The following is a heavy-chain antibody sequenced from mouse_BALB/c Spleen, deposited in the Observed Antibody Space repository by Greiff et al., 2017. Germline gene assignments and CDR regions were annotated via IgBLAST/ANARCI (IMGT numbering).Heavy chain of an antibody. D-gene: IGHD2-4*01. CDR3: ARAIYYDYGWYFDV. CDR2: IWGDGST. V-gene: IGHV2-6-7*01. Sequence: QVQLQQSGPGLVAPSQSLSITCTVSGFSLTGYGVNWVRQPPGKGLEWLGMIWGDGSTDYNSALKSRLSISKDNSKSQVFLKMNSLQTDDTARYYCARAIYYDYGWYFDVWGAGTTVTVSS. J-gene: IGHJ1*01. CDR1: GFSLTGYG.